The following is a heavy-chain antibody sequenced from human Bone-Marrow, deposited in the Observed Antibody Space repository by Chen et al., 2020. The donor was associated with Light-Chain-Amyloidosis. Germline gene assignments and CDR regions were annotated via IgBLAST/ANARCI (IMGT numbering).Heavy chain of an antibody. CDR2: IYPEDSDA. J-gene: IGHJ4*02. CDR3: ARRRDGYNFDY. D-gene: IGHD5-12*01. V-gene: IGHV5-51*01. Sequence: EVQLEQSGPEVKKPGESLKISCKGPGYTFPNYWIGWVRQMPGKGLEWMGVIYPEDSDARDSPSCEGQVTISADKSITTAYLQWRSLKASDTAMYYCARRRDGYNFDYWGQGTLVTVSS. CDR1: GYTFPNYW.